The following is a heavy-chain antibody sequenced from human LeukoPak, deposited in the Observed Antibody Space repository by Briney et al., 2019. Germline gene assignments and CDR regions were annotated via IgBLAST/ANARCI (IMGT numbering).Heavy chain of an antibody. Sequence: GGSLRLSCAASGFTFSSYSMNWVRQAPGKGLEWVSSISSSSSYIYYADSVKGRFTTSRDNAKNSLYLQMNSLRAEDTAVYYCARAARDFVITTGGYYGMDVWGQGTTVTVSS. CDR1: GFTFSSYS. CDR3: ARAARDFVITTGGYYGMDV. D-gene: IGHD3-22*01. V-gene: IGHV3-21*01. J-gene: IGHJ6*02. CDR2: ISSSSSYI.